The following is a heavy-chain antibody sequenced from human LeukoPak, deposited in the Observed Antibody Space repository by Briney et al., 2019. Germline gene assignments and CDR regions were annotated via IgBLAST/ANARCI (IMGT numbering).Heavy chain of an antibody. CDR3: AREGRRWLQLQV. D-gene: IGHD5-24*01. CDR1: GFIFSSYW. CDR2: INTDGSST. J-gene: IGHJ3*01. V-gene: IGHV3-74*01. Sequence: GGSLRLSCAASGFIFSSYWMHWVRQAPGKGLVWVSRINTDGSSTSYADSVKGRFTISRDNAKNTLYLQMNSLRAEDTAVYYCAREGRRWLQLQVWGKGTVVTVSS.